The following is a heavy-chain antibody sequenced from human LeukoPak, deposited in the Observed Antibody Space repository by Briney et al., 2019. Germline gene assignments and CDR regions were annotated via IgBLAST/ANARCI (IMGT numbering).Heavy chain of an antibody. J-gene: IGHJ4*02. CDR2: ISYDGSNK. CDR1: GFTFSSYA. CDR3: ARIGEASYDILTGYSEPPYFDY. Sequence: GGSLRLSCAASGFTFSSYAMHWVRQAPGKGLEWVTVISYDGSNKYYADSVKGRFTISRDNSKNTLYLQMNSLRAEDTAVYYCARIGEASYDILTGYSEPPYFDYWGQGTLVTVSS. V-gene: IGHV3-30*04. D-gene: IGHD3-9*01.